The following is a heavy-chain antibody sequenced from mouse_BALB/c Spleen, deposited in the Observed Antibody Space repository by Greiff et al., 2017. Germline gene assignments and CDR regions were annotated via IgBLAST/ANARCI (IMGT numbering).Heavy chain of an antibody. CDR1: GFSLTGYG. V-gene: IGHV2-6-7*01. CDR2: IWGDGST. D-gene: IGHD1-1*01. J-gene: IGHJ4*01. CDR3: ARGVVARYYAMDY. Sequence: VQLQQSGPGLVAPSQSLSITCTVSGFSLTGYGVNWVRQPPGKGLEWLGMIWGDGSTDYNSALKSRLSISKDNSKSQVFLKMNSLQTDDTARYYCARGVVARYYAMDYWGQGTSVTVSS.